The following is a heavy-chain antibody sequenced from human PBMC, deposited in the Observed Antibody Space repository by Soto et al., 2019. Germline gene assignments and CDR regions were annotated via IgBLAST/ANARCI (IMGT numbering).Heavy chain of an antibody. Sequence: SETLSLTCAVYGGSFSGYYWSWIRQPPGKGLEWIGEINHSGSTNYNPSLKSRVTISVDTSKNQFSLKLSSVTAADTAVYYCARGPSGYYFNYWGQGTLVTVSS. CDR3: ARGPSGYYFNY. CDR2: INHSGST. V-gene: IGHV4-34*01. J-gene: IGHJ4*02. D-gene: IGHD3-22*01. CDR1: GGSFSGYY.